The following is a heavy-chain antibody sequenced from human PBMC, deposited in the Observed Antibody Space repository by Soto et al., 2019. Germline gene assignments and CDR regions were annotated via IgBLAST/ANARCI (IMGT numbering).Heavy chain of an antibody. CDR3: ATSGYSYGTSPFDY. CDR1: GGTFSSYT. J-gene: IGHJ4*02. V-gene: IGHV1-69*02. Sequence: QVQLVQSGAEVKKPGSSVKVSCKASGGTFSSYTISWVRQAPGQGLEWMGRIIPILGIANYAQKFQGRVTLTEDKSTSTAYMGLSSMRSEATAVYYCATSGYSYGTSPFDYWGQGTLVTVSS. D-gene: IGHD5-18*01. CDR2: IIPILGIA.